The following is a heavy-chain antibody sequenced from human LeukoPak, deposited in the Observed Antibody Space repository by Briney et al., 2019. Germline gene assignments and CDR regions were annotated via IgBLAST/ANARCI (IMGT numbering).Heavy chain of an antibody. Sequence: TGGSLRLSCAASGFTFSSYEMNWVRQAPGKGLEWVSFISISGSTIYYADSVKGRFTISRDNAKNTLYLQMNSLRAEDTAVYFCARDSASDHSGIDYWGRGTLVTVST. CDR3: ARDSASDHSGIDY. CDR2: ISISGSTI. CDR1: GFTFSSYE. D-gene: IGHD5-12*01. J-gene: IGHJ4*02. V-gene: IGHV3-48*03.